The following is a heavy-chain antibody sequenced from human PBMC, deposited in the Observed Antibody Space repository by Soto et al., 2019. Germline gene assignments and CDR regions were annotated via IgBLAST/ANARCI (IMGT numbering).Heavy chain of an antibody. Sequence: QVRLVQSGAEVKQPGASVKVSCKASGYAFTTYGFSWVRQAPGQGLEWMGWISAYNGNKNYAQNLKGRVTMTTDTSTSTAYMELRKLRSDDKAICSCARGGMLGYWGQGTLVTVSS. D-gene: IGHD2-8*01. J-gene: IGHJ4*02. CDR3: ARGGMLGY. CDR1: GYAFTTYG. V-gene: IGHV1-18*01. CDR2: ISAYNGNK.